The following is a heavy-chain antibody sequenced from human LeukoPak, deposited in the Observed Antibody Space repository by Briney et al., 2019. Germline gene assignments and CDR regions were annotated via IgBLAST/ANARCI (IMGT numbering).Heavy chain of an antibody. Sequence: GASVTVSFKASGYTFTGYYMHWVRQAPGQGLEWMGWINPKSGGTNYAGKFQGRVSMTRDTSISTAYMEVIRLRSDDTAVYYCARSPHILTGEKFEYWGQGTRVTVSS. CDR2: INPKSGGT. D-gene: IGHD3-9*01. V-gene: IGHV1-2*02. CDR1: GYTFTGYY. J-gene: IGHJ4*02. CDR3: ARSPHILTGEKFEY.